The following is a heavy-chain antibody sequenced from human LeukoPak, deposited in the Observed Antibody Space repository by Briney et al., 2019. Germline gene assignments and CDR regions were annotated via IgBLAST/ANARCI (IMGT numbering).Heavy chain of an antibody. Sequence: GGSLRLSCAASGFTFSDYTMNWVRQAPGGGLEWVSSVTGISSYIYYADSVRGRLTVSRDNAKNSLHLQMNSLSAEDTAVYYCSRDTTYYYYAMDVWGQGTAVTVSS. J-gene: IGHJ6*02. D-gene: IGHD1-1*01. CDR1: GFTFSDYT. V-gene: IGHV3-21*01. CDR2: VTGISSYI. CDR3: SRDTTYYYYAMDV.